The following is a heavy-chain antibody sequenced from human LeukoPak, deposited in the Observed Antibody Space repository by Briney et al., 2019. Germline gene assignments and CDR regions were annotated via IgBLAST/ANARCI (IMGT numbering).Heavy chain of an antibody. D-gene: IGHD6-13*01. J-gene: IGHJ5*02. Sequence: GGSLRLSCAASKVTFSSYEMNWVRQAPGKGLEWVSYISSSGSTIYYADSVKGRFTISRDNSKNTLYLQMNSLRAEDTAIYYCAKENWYLYNNNWYKTWFDPWGQGTLVTVSS. CDR3: AKENWYLYNNNWYKTWFDP. CDR1: KVTFSSYE. V-gene: IGHV3-48*03. CDR2: ISSSGSTI.